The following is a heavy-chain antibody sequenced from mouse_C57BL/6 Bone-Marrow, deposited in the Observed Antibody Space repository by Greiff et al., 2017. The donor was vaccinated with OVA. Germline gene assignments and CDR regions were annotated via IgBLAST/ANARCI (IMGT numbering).Heavy chain of an antibody. V-gene: IGHV1-69*01. D-gene: IGHD2-2*01. CDR3: AKSYGYAKTGYYFDY. J-gene: IGHJ2*01. CDR1: GYTFTSYW. CDR2: IDPSDSYT. Sequence: QVQLKQPGAELVMPGASVKLSCKASGYTFTSYWMHWVKQRPGQGLEWIGEIDPSDSYTNYNQKFTGKSTLTVDKSSSTAYMQLSSLTSEDSAVYYCAKSYGYAKTGYYFDYWGQDTTLTVSS.